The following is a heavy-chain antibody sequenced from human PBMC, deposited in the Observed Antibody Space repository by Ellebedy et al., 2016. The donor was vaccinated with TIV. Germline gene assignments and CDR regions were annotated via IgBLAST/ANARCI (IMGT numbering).Heavy chain of an antibody. CDR2: IRSKANSYAT. J-gene: IGHJ6*03. CDR3: TRQVVPAARYYYYYYMDV. V-gene: IGHV3-73*01. Sequence: GESLNISXAASGFTFSGSAMHWVRQASGKGLEWVGRIRSKANSYATAYAASVKGRFTISRDDSKNTAYLQMNSLKTEDTAVYYCTRQVVPAARYYYYYYMDVWGKGTTVTVSS. CDR1: GFTFSGSA. D-gene: IGHD2-2*01.